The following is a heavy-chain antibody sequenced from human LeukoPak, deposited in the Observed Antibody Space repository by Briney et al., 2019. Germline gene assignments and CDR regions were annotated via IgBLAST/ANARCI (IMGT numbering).Heavy chain of an antibody. CDR3: ASPSGYYLGSALS. Sequence: GGSLRLSCAASGFTFSSYSMNWVRQAPGKGLEWVSYISSSSSTIYYADSVKGRFTISRDNAKNSPYLQMNSLRDEDTAVYYCASPSGYYLGSALSWGQGTLVTVSS. CDR2: ISSSSSTI. V-gene: IGHV3-48*02. CDR1: GFTFSSYS. D-gene: IGHD3-22*01. J-gene: IGHJ4*02.